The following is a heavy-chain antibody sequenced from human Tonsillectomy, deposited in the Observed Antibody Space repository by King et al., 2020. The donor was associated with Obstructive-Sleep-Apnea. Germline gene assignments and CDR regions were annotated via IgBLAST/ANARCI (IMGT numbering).Heavy chain of an antibody. Sequence: VQLVESGGGLVQPGGSLRLSCAASGFTFRSYAMSWVRQAPGKGLEWVSGSSGGGVTTYYADSVEGRFTISRDNSKNTLFLQMDSLRADETAVYYCAKAGWWGVIAQNPQYYGLDVWGQGTRVTVSS. CDR3: AKAGWWGVIAQNPQYYGLDV. CDR2: SSGGGVTT. CDR1: GFTFRSYA. D-gene: IGHD3-10*01. J-gene: IGHJ6*02. V-gene: IGHV3-23*04.